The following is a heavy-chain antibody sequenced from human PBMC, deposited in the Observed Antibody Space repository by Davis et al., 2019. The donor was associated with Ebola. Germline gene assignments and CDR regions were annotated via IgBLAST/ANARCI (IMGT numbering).Heavy chain of an antibody. V-gene: IGHV4-30-2*02. CDR1: GGSISSGGYS. D-gene: IGHD3-16*01. CDR2: INHSGST. J-gene: IGHJ5*02. Sequence: LRLSCAVSGGSISSGGYSWSWIRQPPGKGLEWIGEINHSGSTNYNPSLKSRVTISVDTSKNQFSLKLSSVTAADTAVYYCARSTFNWFDPWGQGTLVTVSS. CDR3: ARSTFNWFDP.